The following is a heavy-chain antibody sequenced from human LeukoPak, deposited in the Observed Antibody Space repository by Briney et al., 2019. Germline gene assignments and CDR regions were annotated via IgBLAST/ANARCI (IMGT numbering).Heavy chain of an antibody. V-gene: IGHV4-59*01. CDR1: GGSISVYY. D-gene: IGHD6-13*01. CDR2: IYYTGST. CDR3: ARSYSSSWYNYYYGMDV. Sequence: SETLSLTCIVSGGSISVYYWTWIRQPPGKGLEWVGFIYYTGSTNYNPSLKSRVTISVDTSKNQFSLKLSSVTAADTAVYYCARSYSSSWYNYYYGMDVWGQGTTVTVSS. J-gene: IGHJ6*02.